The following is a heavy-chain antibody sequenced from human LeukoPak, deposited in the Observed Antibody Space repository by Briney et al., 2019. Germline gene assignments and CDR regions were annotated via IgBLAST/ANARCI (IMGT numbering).Heavy chain of an antibody. J-gene: IGHJ3*02. V-gene: IGHV3-33*01. CDR2: IWFDGSNK. D-gene: IGHD1-26*01. CDR1: GFSFNNYV. CDR3: ARGRWELHAFDI. Sequence: GGSLRLSCAASGFSFNNYVMHWVRQAPGKGLEWLASIWFDGSNKYYADSVKGRFTISRDNSQNTLYLQMNSLRSEDTAVYYCARGRWELHAFDIWGQGTMVTVSS.